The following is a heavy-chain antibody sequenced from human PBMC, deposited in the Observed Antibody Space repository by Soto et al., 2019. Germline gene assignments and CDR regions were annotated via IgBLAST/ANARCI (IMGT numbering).Heavy chain of an antibody. CDR3: ARTRTQYDYGSGSYFHY. D-gene: IGHD3-10*01. Sequence: ASVKVSCKASGYTFTSYAMHWVCQAPGQRLEWMGWINAGNGNTKYSQKFQGRVTITRDTSASTAYMELRSLRSEDTAVYYCARTRTQYDYGSGSYFHYWGQGTLVTVSS. CDR1: GYTFTSYA. V-gene: IGHV1-3*01. J-gene: IGHJ4*02. CDR2: INAGNGNT.